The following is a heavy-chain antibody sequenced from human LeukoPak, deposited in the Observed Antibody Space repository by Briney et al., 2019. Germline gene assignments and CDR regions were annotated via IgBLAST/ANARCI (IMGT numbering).Heavy chain of an antibody. J-gene: IGHJ4*02. Sequence: PGGSLRLSCAASGFTFSHYNMNWVRQAPGKGLVWVAVISYDGSNKYYADSVKGRFTIFRDNSKNTLYLQMNSLRAEDTGVYYCAKDLSSGSRRAYWGQGTLVTVSS. CDR3: AKDLSSGSRRAY. V-gene: IGHV3-30*18. CDR1: GFTFSHYN. CDR2: ISYDGSNK. D-gene: IGHD6-19*01.